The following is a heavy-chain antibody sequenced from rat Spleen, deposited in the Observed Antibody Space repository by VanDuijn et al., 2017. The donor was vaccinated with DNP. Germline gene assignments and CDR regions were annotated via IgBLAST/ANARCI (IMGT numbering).Heavy chain of an antibody. CDR3: ARWVYYFDY. CDR2: INYSGTT. CDR1: GYSVTSNY. J-gene: IGHJ2*01. Sequence: EVQLQESGPGLVKPSQSLSLTCSVTGYSVTSNYWGWIRKFPGNKMEWIGHINYSGTTSYNPSLRSRISLTRDTSKNQFFLQFNSITTEDTATYYCARWVYYFDYWGHGVMVTVSS. V-gene: IGHV3-1*01.